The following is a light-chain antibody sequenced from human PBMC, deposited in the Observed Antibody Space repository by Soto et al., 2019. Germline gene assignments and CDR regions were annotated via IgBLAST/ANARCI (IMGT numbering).Light chain of an antibody. Sequence: QSVLTQPPSASGSPGQSVTISCTGSSSDVGGYNYVSWYQQHPGKAPKLMIYEVSKRPSGVPDRLSGSKSGNTASLTISGLQAEDEADYYCSSYTSSSTAYVFGTGTKLTVL. J-gene: IGLJ1*01. CDR1: SSDVGGYNY. V-gene: IGLV2-8*01. CDR2: EVS. CDR3: SSYTSSSTAYV.